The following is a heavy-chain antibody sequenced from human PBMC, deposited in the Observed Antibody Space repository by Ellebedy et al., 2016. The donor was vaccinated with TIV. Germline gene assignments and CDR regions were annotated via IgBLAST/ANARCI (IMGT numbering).Heavy chain of an antibody. J-gene: IGHJ5*02. V-gene: IGHV3-30*02. CDR3: AKVLFAFGEFESPFDP. D-gene: IGHD3-10*01. Sequence: PGGSLRLSCAASGFTFHSYGMHWVRQAPGKGLEWVTFIRYDGSDKYYADSVKGRFTVSRDNSKNTLTLQMNSLILEDTAVYYCAKVLFAFGEFESPFDPWGQGTLVIVSS. CDR2: IRYDGSDK. CDR1: GFTFHSYG.